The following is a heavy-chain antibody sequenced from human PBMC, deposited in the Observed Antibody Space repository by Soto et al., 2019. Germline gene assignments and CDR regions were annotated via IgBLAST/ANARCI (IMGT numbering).Heavy chain of an antibody. Sequence: GGSLRLSCAASGFTFSSYAMSWVRQAPGKGLEWVSAISGSGGSTYYADSVKGRFTISRDNSKNTLYLQMNSLRAEDTAVYYCASHLGKRGDGYNYFTYSGQGTLVTVSS. CDR3: ASHLGKRGDGYNYFTY. CDR1: GFTFSSYA. D-gene: IGHD5-12*01. CDR2: ISGSGGST. V-gene: IGHV3-23*01. J-gene: IGHJ4*02.